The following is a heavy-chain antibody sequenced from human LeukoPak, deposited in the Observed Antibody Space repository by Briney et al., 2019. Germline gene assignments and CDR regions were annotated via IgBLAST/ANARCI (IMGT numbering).Heavy chain of an antibody. Sequence: PGGSLRLSCAASGFTFSSYAMHWVRQAPGKGLEWVAVISYDGSNKYYADSVKGRFTISRDNSENTLYLQMNSLRAEDTAVYYCARDPGYGDYGIDYWGQGTLVTVSS. CDR3: ARDPGYGDYGIDY. V-gene: IGHV3-30*04. D-gene: IGHD4-17*01. CDR2: ISYDGSNK. CDR1: GFTFSSYA. J-gene: IGHJ4*02.